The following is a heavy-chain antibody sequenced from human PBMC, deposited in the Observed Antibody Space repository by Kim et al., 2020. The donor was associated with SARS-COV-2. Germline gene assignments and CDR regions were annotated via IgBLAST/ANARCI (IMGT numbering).Heavy chain of an antibody. CDR2: IYYSGST. CDR3: ARVHVEEALYYGMDV. Sequence: SETLSLTCTVSGGSISSYYWSWIRQPPGKGLEWIGYIYYSGSTNYNPSLKSRVTISVDTSKNQFSLKLSSVTAADTAVYYCARVHVEEALYYGMDVWGQGTTVTVSS. J-gene: IGHJ6*02. CDR1: GGSISSYY. D-gene: IGHD3-16*01. V-gene: IGHV4-59*13.